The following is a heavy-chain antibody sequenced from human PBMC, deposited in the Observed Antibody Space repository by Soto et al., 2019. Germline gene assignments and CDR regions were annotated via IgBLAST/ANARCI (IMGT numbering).Heavy chain of an antibody. CDR3: ARDTYEAMVRGGGVDSYYYYYMDV. J-gene: IGHJ6*03. CDR2: IYYSGST. Sequence: SETLSLTCTVSGGSISSYYWSWIRQPPGKGLEWIGYIYYSGSTNYNPSLKSRVTISVDTSKNQFSLKLSSVTAADTAVYYCARDTYEAMVRGGGVDSYYYYYMDVWGKGTTVTVSS. CDR1: GGSISSYY. D-gene: IGHD3-10*01. V-gene: IGHV4-59*01.